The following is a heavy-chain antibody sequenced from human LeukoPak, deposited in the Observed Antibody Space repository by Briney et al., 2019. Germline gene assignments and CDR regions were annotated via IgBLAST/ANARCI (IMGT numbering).Heavy chain of an antibody. V-gene: IGHV3-64*01. CDR1: GFTFSSYA. J-gene: IGHJ1*01. Sequence: AGGSLRLSCAASGFTFSSYAMHWVRQAPGKGLEYVSAISSDGGSTYYANSVKGRFTISRDNSKNTLYLQMGSLRAEDMAVYYCAIATRRYFQHWGQGTLVTVSS. D-gene: IGHD2-2*01. CDR3: AIATRRYFQH. CDR2: ISSDGGST.